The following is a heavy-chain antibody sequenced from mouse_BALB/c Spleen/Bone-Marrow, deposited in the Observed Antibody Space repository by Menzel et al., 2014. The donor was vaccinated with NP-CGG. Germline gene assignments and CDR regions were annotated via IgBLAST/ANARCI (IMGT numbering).Heavy chain of an antibody. CDR3: ARSGDSYYVDYFDY. Sequence: PEQGLERIGEINPSNGGTNYIEKFKNKATLTVDKSSSTAYMQLNSLTSEDSAVYYCARSGDSYYVDYFDYWGQGTTLTVSS. D-gene: IGHD2-12*01. J-gene: IGHJ2*01. CDR2: INPSNGGT. V-gene: IGHV1S81*02.